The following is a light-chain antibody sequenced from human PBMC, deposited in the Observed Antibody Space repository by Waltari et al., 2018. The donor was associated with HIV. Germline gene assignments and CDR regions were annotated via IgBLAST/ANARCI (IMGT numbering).Light chain of an antibody. V-gene: IGLV2-14*01. CDR1: SSAVGGYDY. Sequence: QSALTQPASVSGSPGQSITISCTGTSSAVGGYDYVPCYQQHPGKAPKLMIYEVSNRPSGVSNRFSGSKSGNTASLTISGLQAEDEADYYCSSYTSSTTPYVFGTGTKVTVL. CDR2: EVS. J-gene: IGLJ1*01. CDR3: SSYTSSTTPYV.